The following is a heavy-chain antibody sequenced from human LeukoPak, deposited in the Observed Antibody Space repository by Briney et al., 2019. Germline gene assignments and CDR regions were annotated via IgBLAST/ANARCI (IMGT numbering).Heavy chain of an antibody. CDR3: ARDLGNYDMDV. V-gene: IGHV3-21*01. Sequence: GGSLRLSCTASGFTFSSYSRNWVRQAPGKGLEWVSSISSSSSYIYYADSVKGRFTISRDNAKNSLYLQMNSLRAEDTAVYYCARDLGNYDMDVWGQGTTVTVSS. J-gene: IGHJ6*02. CDR2: ISSSSSYI. CDR1: GFTFSSYS. D-gene: IGHD1-26*01.